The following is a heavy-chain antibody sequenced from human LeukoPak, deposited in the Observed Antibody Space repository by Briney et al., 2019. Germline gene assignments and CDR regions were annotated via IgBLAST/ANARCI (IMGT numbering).Heavy chain of an antibody. CDR2: TSYDGNNK. Sequence: PGRSLRLSCAASGFTFSSYAMHWVRQAPGKGLEWVAVTSYDGNNKYYADSVKGRLTISRDNSKNTLYLQMNSLRAEDTAVYYCARDYLWGSYRYTPLDYWGQGTLVTVSS. V-gene: IGHV3-30*04. J-gene: IGHJ4*02. CDR1: GFTFSSYA. CDR3: ARDYLWGSYRYTPLDY. D-gene: IGHD3-16*02.